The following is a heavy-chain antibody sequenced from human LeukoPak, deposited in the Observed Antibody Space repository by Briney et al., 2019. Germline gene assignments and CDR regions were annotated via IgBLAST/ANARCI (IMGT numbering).Heavy chain of an antibody. CDR1: GGTFSSYA. D-gene: IGHD4-17*01. J-gene: IGHJ3*02. Sequence: GASVKVSCKASGGTFSSYAISWVRQAPGQGLEWMGRIIPILGIANYAQKFQGRVTITADKSTSTAYMELSSLRSEDTAVYYCARDLSGDYGAFDIWGQGTMVTVSS. CDR3: ARDLSGDYGAFDI. CDR2: IIPILGIA. V-gene: IGHV1-69*04.